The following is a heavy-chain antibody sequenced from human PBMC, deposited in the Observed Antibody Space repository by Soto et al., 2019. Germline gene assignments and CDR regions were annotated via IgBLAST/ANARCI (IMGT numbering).Heavy chain of an antibody. D-gene: IGHD2-2*01. Sequence: GGSLRLSCAASGFTFSSYAMSWVRQAPGKGLEWVSAISGDGGSTYYADSVKGRFTISRDNSKNTLYLQMNSLRAEDTAVYYWAKDQVPGPYDQLLFDYWGQGTLVTVSS. CDR1: GFTFSSYA. J-gene: IGHJ4*02. V-gene: IGHV3-23*01. CDR3: AKDQVPGPYDQLLFDY. CDR2: ISGDGGST.